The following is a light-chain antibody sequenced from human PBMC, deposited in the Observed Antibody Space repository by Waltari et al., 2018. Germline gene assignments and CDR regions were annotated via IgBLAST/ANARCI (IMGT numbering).Light chain of an antibody. CDR2: LPH. Sequence: QSVLTQPPSASGTPGQSVTISCSGSLSNIGTHYVYWYQQLPGTAPNLLIHLPHQRPSGVPDRFSASKSGTSASLAISGLRFEDEGDYYCATRDEGPTVVFGGGTKVTVL. CDR1: LSNIGTHY. V-gene: IGLV1-47*01. J-gene: IGLJ2*01. CDR3: ATRDEGPTVV.